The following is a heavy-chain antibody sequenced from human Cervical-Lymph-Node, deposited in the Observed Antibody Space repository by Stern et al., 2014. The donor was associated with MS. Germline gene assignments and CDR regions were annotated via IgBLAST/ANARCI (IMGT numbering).Heavy chain of an antibody. D-gene: IGHD2-21*02. CDR1: GYTFTSYA. Sequence: QVQLVQSGAEVKKPGASVKVSCKASGYTFTSYAMHWVRQAPGQRLEWMGWVNAGNGNTKYSQKFQGRVTITRDTSASTAYMELSSLRSEDTAVYYCARVMGCGGDFLCHDAFDIWGQGTMVTVSS. J-gene: IGHJ3*02. CDR2: VNAGNGNT. V-gene: IGHV1-3*01. CDR3: ARVMGCGGDFLCHDAFDI.